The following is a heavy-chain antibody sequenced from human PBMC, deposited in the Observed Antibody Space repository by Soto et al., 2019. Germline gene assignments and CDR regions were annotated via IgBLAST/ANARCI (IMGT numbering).Heavy chain of an antibody. V-gene: IGHV4-34*01. D-gene: IGHD2-2*01. CDR3: ARGLRCSSTSCYFSVGQESWGHYPDNWFDP. Sequence: PSETLSLTCAVYGGSFSGYYWSWIRQPPGKGLEWIGEINHSGSTNYNPSLKSRVTISVDTSKNQFSLKLSSVTAADTAVYYCARGLRCSSTSCYFSVGQESWGHYPDNWFDPWGQGTLVTVSS. CDR2: INHSGST. J-gene: IGHJ5*02. CDR1: GGSFSGYY.